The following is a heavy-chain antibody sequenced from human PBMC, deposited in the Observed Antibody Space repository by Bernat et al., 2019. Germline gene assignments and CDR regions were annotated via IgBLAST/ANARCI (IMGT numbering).Heavy chain of an antibody. V-gene: IGHV3-23*01. CDR2: ISASGGTT. D-gene: IGHD1-26*01. CDR1: GFTFDSYG. Sequence: EVQLLESGGGLVQPGGSLRLSCAASGFTFDSYGMSWVRQAPGKGPEWVSGISASGGTTYYADSVKGRFTVSRDNSKNTVYLQMNSLRAEDTAVYYCAKVQSRSGTRTYIDYWGQGPLVTVSS. CDR3: AKVQSRSGTRTYIDY. J-gene: IGHJ4*02.